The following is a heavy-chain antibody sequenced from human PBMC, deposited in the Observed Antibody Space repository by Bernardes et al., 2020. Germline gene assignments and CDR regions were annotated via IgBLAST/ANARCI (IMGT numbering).Heavy chain of an antibody. D-gene: IGHD2-15*01. CDR3: ARDSALVVVAATMVPAFDI. CDR2: ISSSSRTI. J-gene: IGHJ3*02. CDR1: GFTFSSDS. Sequence: GGSLRLSCAASGFTFSSDSISWVRPAPGKGLEWVSYISSSSRTIYYADSVKGRFTISRDNAKNSLYLQMNSLRDEDTAVYYCARDSALVVVAATMVPAFDIWGQGTMVTVSS. V-gene: IGHV3-48*02.